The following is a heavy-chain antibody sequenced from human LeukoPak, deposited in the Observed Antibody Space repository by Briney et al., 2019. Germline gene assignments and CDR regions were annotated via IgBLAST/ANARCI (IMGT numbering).Heavy chain of an antibody. CDR1: GYTFTGYY. CDR2: INPNSGGT. CDR3: AREVDTSMVRFDY. Sequence: ASVKVPCKSSGYTFTGYYMHWVRQAPGQGLEWMGWINPNSGGTNYAQKFQGRVTMTRDTSISTVYMELSRLRSDDTAVYYCAREVDTSMVRFDYWGQGTLVTVSS. J-gene: IGHJ4*02. D-gene: IGHD5-18*01. V-gene: IGHV1-2*02.